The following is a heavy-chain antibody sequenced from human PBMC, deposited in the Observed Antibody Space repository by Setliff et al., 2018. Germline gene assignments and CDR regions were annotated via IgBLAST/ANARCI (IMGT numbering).Heavy chain of an antibody. V-gene: IGHV4-39*07. Sequence: SETLSLTCIVSGGSISSSSYYWGWIRQPPGKGLEWIGSIDYSGTIYYNPSLKSRVTISVDTSKNQVSLKLSSVTAADTAVYYCARSGDYTWGSYRPYYFDHWGQGTLVTVSS. CDR3: ARSGDYTWGSYRPYYFDH. CDR1: GGSISSSSYY. CDR2: IDYSGTI. D-gene: IGHD3-16*02. J-gene: IGHJ4*02.